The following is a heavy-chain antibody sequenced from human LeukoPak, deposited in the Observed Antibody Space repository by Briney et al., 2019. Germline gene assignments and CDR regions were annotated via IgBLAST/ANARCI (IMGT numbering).Heavy chain of an antibody. CDR2: ISGSGGST. V-gene: IGHV3-23*01. D-gene: IGHD3-10*01. J-gene: IGHJ4*02. CDR1: GFTFSSYA. CDR3: ARDRARGYFDY. Sequence: GGSLRLSCAASGFTFSSYAMSWVRQAPGKGLEWVSAISGSGGSTYYADSVKGRFTISRDNAKNSLYLQMNSLRAEDTALYYCARDRARGYFDYWGQGTLVTVSS.